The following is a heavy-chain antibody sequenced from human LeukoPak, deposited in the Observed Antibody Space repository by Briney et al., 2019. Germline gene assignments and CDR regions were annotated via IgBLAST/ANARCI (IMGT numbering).Heavy chain of an antibody. V-gene: IGHV4-34*01. J-gene: IGHJ4*02. CDR1: GGSFSGYY. D-gene: IGHD3-22*01. CDR2: INHRGST. CDR3: ARGKPRYYYDSSGYFRPEGFDY. Sequence: SETLSLTCAIYGGSFSGYYWSWIRQPPGKGLEWIGEINHRGSTNYNPSLKSRVTISVDTSRNSFSLELSSVTAADTAVYYCARGKPRYYYDSSGYFRPEGFDYWGQGTLVTVSS.